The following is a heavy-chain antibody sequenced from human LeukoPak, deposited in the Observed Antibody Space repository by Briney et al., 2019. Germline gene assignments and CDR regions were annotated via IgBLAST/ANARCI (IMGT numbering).Heavy chain of an antibody. Sequence: MXGIIPIFGTANYAQKFQGRVTITADESTSTAYMELSSLRSEDTAVYYCARDKRGYSYGYHYWGQGTLVTVSS. CDR2: IIPIFGTA. CDR3: ARDKRGYSYGYHY. J-gene: IGHJ4*02. V-gene: IGHV1-69*01. D-gene: IGHD5-18*01.